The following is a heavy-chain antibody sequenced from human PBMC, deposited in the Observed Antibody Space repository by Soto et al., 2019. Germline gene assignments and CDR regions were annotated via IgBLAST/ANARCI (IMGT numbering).Heavy chain of an antibody. V-gene: IGHV3-13*01. CDR2: IGTAGDT. Sequence: GGSLRLSCAASGFTFSSYDMHWVRQATGKGLEWVSAIGTAGDTYYPGSVKGRFTISRENAKNSLYLQMNSLRAGDTAVYYCARARDEPVTVTTGGWMAYYYYYMDVWGKGTTVTVSS. CDR1: GFTFSSYD. D-gene: IGHD4-17*01. J-gene: IGHJ6*03. CDR3: ARARDEPVTVTTGGWMAYYYYYMDV.